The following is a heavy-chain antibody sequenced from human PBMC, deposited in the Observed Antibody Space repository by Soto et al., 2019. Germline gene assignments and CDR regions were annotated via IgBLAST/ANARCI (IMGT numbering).Heavy chain of an antibody. V-gene: IGHV1-69*06. CDR2: IIPIFGTA. J-gene: IGHJ4*02. Sequence: QVQLVQSGAEVKKPGSSVKVSCTASGGTFSSYAISWVRQAPGQGLEWMGGIIPIFGTANYAQKFQGRVTITADKSTRTAYMELSSLRSEDTAVYYCARYPQYCSSTSCYYFDYWGQGTLVTVSS. CDR3: ARYPQYCSSTSCYYFDY. D-gene: IGHD2-2*01. CDR1: GGTFSSYA.